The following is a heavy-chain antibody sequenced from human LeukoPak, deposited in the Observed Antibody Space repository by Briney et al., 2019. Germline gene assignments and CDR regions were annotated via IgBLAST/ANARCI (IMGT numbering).Heavy chain of an antibody. CDR1: GFTFSSYS. Sequence: GGSLRLSCAASGFTFSSYSMNWVRQAPGKGLEWVSSISSSSSYIYYADSVKGRFTISRDNAKNSLHLQMNSLRAEDTAVYYCARDFFQTNVLLWFGESFDYRGQGTLVTVSS. CDR3: ARDFFQTNVLLWFGESFDY. D-gene: IGHD3-10*01. CDR2: ISSSSSYI. J-gene: IGHJ4*02. V-gene: IGHV3-21*01.